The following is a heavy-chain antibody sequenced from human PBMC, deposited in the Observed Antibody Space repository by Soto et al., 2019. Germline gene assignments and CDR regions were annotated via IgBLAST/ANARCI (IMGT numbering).Heavy chain of an antibody. CDR1: GGSISSSSYY. J-gene: IGHJ6*02. D-gene: IGHD2-2*02. Sequence: SETLSLTCTVSGGSISSSSYYWGWIRQPPGKGLGWIGSIYYSGSTYYNPSLKSRVTISVDTSKNQFSLKLSSVTAADTAVYYCARARTLGYWSSTSCYTVYYGMDVWGQGTTVTVSS. V-gene: IGHV4-39*01. CDR2: IYYSGST. CDR3: ARARTLGYWSSTSCYTVYYGMDV.